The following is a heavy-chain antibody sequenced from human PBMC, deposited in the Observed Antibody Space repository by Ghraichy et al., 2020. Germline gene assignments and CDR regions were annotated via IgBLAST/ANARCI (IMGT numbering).Heavy chain of an antibody. Sequence: SETLSLTCSVSGGSIGRGDYYWSWDRQPPGKGLEWVGYIYYSGITSYSPSLKSRVTISVNTSKNQCSLKLRSVTAADTAIYYCARVSSTSDAHDYWGQGSLVTVSS. J-gene: IGHJ4*02. CDR2: IYYSGIT. CDR3: ARVSSTSDAHDY. D-gene: IGHD3-10*01. CDR1: GGSIGRGDYY. V-gene: IGHV4-30-4*02.